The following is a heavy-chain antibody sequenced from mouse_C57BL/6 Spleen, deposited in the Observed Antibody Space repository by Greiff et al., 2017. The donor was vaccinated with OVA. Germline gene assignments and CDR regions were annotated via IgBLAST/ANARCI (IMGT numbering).Heavy chain of an antibody. CDR3: ARGDYYGSSPFDY. Sequence: QVQLQQSGAELVKPGASVKISCKASGYAFSSYWMNWVKQRPGKGLEWIGQIYPGDGDTNYNGKFKGKATLTADKSSSTAYMQLSSLTSEDSAVYDCARGDYYGSSPFDYWGQGTTLTVSS. V-gene: IGHV1-80*01. J-gene: IGHJ2*01. CDR1: GYAFSSYW. CDR2: IYPGDGDT. D-gene: IGHD1-1*01.